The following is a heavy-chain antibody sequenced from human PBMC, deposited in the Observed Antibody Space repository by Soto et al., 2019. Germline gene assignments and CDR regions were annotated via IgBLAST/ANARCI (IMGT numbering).Heavy chain of an antibody. CDR1: GFTFSNRV. Sequence: GGSLRLSCAASGFTFSNRVMNWVRQAPGKGLEWVSYISGSGFTVYYADSVKGRFTISRDNAKSSLYLQMNSLRVEDTGVYYCARTINWGSGSDSWGQGTLVTVSS. J-gene: IGHJ4*02. D-gene: IGHD7-27*01. V-gene: IGHV3-48*03. CDR2: ISGSGFTV. CDR3: ARTINWGSGSDS.